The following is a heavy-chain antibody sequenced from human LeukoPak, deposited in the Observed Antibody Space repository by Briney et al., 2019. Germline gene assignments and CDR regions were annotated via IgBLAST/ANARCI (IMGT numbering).Heavy chain of an antibody. D-gene: IGHD3-9*01. CDR1: GYTFTSYG. CDR2: ISGYNGNT. V-gene: IGHV1-18*01. Sequence: ASVKVSCKASGYTFTSYGINWVRQAPGQGLEWMGWISGYNGNTEYIQKLQGRVTVTTDTSTNTAYMELKSLRSDDTAMYYCARDILTGYYSDYWGQGTLVTVSS. J-gene: IGHJ4*02. CDR3: ARDILTGYYSDY.